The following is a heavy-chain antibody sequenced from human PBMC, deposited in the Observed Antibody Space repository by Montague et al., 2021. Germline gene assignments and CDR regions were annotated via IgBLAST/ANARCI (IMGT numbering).Heavy chain of an antibody. J-gene: IGHJ4*02. V-gene: IGHV4-4*02. Sequence: SETLSLTCAVSGGSVSSPDWWSWVRQAPGKGLEWIGDIYHNGNTNFSPSLKSRVTISVDKSKNQFSLQLTSVTAADTAVYYCATWPAYSTTWYYFDSWGQGTQVNVSS. CDR3: ATWPAYSTTWYYFDS. CDR1: GGSVSSPDW. D-gene: IGHD2/OR15-2a*01. CDR2: IYHNGNT.